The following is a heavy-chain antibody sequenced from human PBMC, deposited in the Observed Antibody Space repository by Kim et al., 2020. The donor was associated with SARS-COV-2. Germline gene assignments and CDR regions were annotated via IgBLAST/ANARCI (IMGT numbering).Heavy chain of an antibody. J-gene: IGHJ1*01. CDR1: GFTFRSKY. CDR2: FYGGGGR. Sequence: GGSLRLSCTASGFTFRSKYMTWVRQAPGKGLEWVSVFYGGGGRNYEASLLGGRITSTETTTNNAHYQIMDRMAEETAVVYYCTGTDVDKYFYHDWG. CDR3: CTGTDVDKYFYHD. D-gene: IGHD2-8*01. V-gene: IGHV3-66*01.